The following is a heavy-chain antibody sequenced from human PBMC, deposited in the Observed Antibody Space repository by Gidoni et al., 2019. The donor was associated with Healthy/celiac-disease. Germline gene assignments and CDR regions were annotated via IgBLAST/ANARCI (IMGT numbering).Heavy chain of an antibody. CDR2: IYYRGST. D-gene: IGHD6-13*01. Sequence: QVQLQESGPGLVKPSETLSLTCTVSGGSISSYYWSWIRQPPGKGLEWIGYIYYRGSTNYNPSLKSRVTISVDTSKNQFSLKLSSVTAADTAVYYCARESIAAAGPYFDYWGQGTLVTVSS. CDR3: ARESIAAAGPYFDY. J-gene: IGHJ4*02. V-gene: IGHV4-59*01. CDR1: GGSISSYY.